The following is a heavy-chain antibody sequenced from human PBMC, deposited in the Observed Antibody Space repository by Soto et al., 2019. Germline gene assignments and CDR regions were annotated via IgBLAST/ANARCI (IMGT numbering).Heavy chain of an antibody. CDR2: ISYDGSNK. CDR3: AKPVGPRLYYFDY. Sequence: PGGSLRLSCAASGFTFSSYGMHWVRQAPGKGLEWVAVISYDGSNKYYADSVKGRFTISRDNSKNTLYLQMNSLRAEDTAVYYCAKPVGPRLYYFDYWGQGTLVTVSS. V-gene: IGHV3-30*18. D-gene: IGHD1-26*01. CDR1: GFTFSSYG. J-gene: IGHJ4*02.